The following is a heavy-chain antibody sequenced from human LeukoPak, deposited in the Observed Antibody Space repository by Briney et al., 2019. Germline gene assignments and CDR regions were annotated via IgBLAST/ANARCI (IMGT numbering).Heavy chain of an antibody. Sequence: GGTLRLSCAASGFTFSSYGMSWVRQDPGKGREWVSAISGSGGSTYYADSVKGRFTISRDNSKNTLYLQMNSLRAEDTAVYYCARGMYQLEKWGQGTLVTVSS. CDR1: GFTFSSYG. V-gene: IGHV3-23*01. CDR2: ISGSGGST. J-gene: IGHJ4*02. D-gene: IGHD1-1*01. CDR3: ARGMYQLEK.